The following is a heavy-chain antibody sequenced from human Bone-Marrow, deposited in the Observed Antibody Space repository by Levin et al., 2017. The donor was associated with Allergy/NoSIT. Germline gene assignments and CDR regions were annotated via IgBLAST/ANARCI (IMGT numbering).Heavy chain of an antibody. D-gene: IGHD1-26*01. CDR3: ARETTRGAKSDY. Sequence: MPGGSLRLSCAASGFTFSSYSMNWVRQAPGKGLEWVSSISSSSSYIYYADSVKGRFTISRDNAKNSLYLQMNSLRAEDTAVYYCARETTRGAKSDYWGQGTLVTVSS. CDR2: ISSSSSYI. V-gene: IGHV3-21*01. J-gene: IGHJ4*02. CDR1: GFTFSSYS.